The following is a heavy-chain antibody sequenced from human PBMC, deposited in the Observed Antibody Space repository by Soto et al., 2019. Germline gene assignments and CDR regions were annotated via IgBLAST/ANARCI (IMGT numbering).Heavy chain of an antibody. CDR1: GYTFTSYG. D-gene: IGHD2-2*01. CDR2: ISAYNGNT. Sequence: ASVKVSCKASGYTFTSYGISWVRQAPGQGREWMGWISAYNGNTNYAQKLQGRVTMTTDPSTSTAYMELRSLRSDDTAVYYCARDLSFAMMETSVLSGGFDIWGQATMVTVSS. CDR3: ARDLSFAMMETSVLSGGFDI. V-gene: IGHV1-18*01. J-gene: IGHJ3*02.